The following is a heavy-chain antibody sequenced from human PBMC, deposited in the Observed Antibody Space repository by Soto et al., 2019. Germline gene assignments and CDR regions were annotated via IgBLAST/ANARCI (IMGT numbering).Heavy chain of an antibody. CDR3: ARDPEAHSTTVSDY. Sequence: ASVKVSCKASGYTFTSHAMHWVRQAPGQRLEWMGWINAGNGNTKYSQKFQGRVTITRDTSASTAYMELSSLRSEDTAVYYCARDPEAHSTTVSDYWGQGTLVTVSS. V-gene: IGHV1-3*01. CDR2: INAGNGNT. J-gene: IGHJ4*02. D-gene: IGHD4-4*01. CDR1: GYTFTSHA.